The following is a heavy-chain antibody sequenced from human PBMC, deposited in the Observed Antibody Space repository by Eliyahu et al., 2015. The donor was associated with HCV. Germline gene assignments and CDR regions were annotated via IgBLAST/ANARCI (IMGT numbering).Heavy chain of an antibody. V-gene: IGHV3-30*18. Sequence: QVQLVESGGGVVQPGRSLRLSCAASGFTFSSXGMXWVRQAPGKGLEWVAVISYDGSNKYYADSVKGRFTISRDNSKNTLYLQMNSLRAEDTAVYYCAKELSATTVVTPWVFYYGMDVWGQGTTVTVSS. D-gene: IGHD4-23*01. J-gene: IGHJ6*02. CDR1: GFTFSSXG. CDR2: ISYDGSNK. CDR3: AKELSATTVVTPWVFYYGMDV.